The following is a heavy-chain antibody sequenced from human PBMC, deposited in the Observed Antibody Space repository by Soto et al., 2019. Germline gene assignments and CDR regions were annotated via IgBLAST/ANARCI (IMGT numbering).Heavy chain of an antibody. Sequence: SETLSLTCTVSGGSISSSSYYWGWIRQPPGKGLEWIGSIYYSGSTYYNPSLRSRVTISVDTSKNQFSLKLSSVTAADTAVYYCAGFFSGWYYFDYWGQGTLVTVS. V-gene: IGHV4-39*01. CDR2: IYYSGST. CDR3: AGFFSGWYYFDY. D-gene: IGHD6-19*01. CDR1: GGSISSSSYY. J-gene: IGHJ4*02.